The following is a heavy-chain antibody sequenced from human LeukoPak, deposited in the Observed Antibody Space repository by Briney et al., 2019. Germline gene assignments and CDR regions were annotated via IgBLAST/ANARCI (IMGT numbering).Heavy chain of an antibody. Sequence: GGSLRLSCTASGFTFGDYAMSWFRQAPGMGLEWVGFIRSKAYGGTTEYAASVKGRFTISRDDSKSIAYLQMNSLKTEDTAVYYCTRHNWLQFAYDYWGQGTLVTVSS. V-gene: IGHV3-49*03. CDR3: TRHNWLQFAYDY. J-gene: IGHJ4*02. D-gene: IGHD5-24*01. CDR1: GFTFGDYA. CDR2: IRSKAYGGTT.